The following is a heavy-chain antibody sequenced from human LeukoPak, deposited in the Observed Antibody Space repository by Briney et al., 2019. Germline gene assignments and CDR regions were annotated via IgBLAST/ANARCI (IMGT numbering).Heavy chain of an antibody. Sequence: GGSLRLSYAASGFTFSSYAMYWVRQAPGKGLEWVSGISSSAGNTYYADSVKGRFTISRDNSKNTLYLQMNSLRVEDTAVYYCVRERFNNDYEAWGQGILVTVSS. CDR1: GFTFSSYA. CDR3: VRERFNNDYEA. D-gene: IGHD3-22*01. J-gene: IGHJ5*02. CDR2: ISSSAGNT. V-gene: IGHV3-23*01.